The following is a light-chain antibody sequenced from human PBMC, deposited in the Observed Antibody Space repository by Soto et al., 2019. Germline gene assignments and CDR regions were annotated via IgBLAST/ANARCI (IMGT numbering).Light chain of an antibody. CDR1: QSVSSN. CDR3: QQYNNWPPLT. Sequence: EIVMMQSPSTLSVSPGEGATLSCRASQSVSSNLAWYRQKPGQAPRLLIYAASTRATGIPARFRGSGSGTEFTLTITSLQSEDFAVYYCQQYNNWPPLTFGGGTKVDIK. CDR2: AAS. V-gene: IGKV3-15*01. J-gene: IGKJ4*01.